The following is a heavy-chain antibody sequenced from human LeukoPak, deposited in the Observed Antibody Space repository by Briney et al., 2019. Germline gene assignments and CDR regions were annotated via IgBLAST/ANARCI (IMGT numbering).Heavy chain of an antibody. J-gene: IGHJ4*02. V-gene: IGHV3-33*01. CDR1: GFTFSSYG. CDR2: IWYDGSSK. CDR3: ARDRNDVIDY. Sequence: GGSLRLSCAASGFTFSSYGMHWVRQAPGKGLEWVAVIWYDGSSKYYADSVKGRSTISRDNSKNTLYLQMNSLRAEDTAVYYCARDRNDVIDYWGQGTLVTVSS.